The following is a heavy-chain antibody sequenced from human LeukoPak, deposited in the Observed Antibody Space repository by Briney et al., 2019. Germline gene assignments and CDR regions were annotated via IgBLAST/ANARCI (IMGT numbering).Heavy chain of an antibody. Sequence: GESLGLSCAASGFTFSNYYMNWVRQAPGKGLEGVANIRQDGSAQFYADSVRGRFTISRDNAKNSLYLQMNSLRDEDTAVYYCARWLYSSGWAIDYWGQGTLVTVSS. CDR1: GFTFSNYY. CDR2: IRQDGSAQ. J-gene: IGHJ4*02. D-gene: IGHD6-19*01. CDR3: ARWLYSSGWAIDY. V-gene: IGHV3-7*01.